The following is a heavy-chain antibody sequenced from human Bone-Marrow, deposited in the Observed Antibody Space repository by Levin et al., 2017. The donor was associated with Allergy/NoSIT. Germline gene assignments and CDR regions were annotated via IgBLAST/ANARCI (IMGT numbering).Heavy chain of an antibody. CDR1: GDSISDSY. Sequence: SQTLSLTCTVSGDSISDSYWTWIRQPPGQGLEWIGHIQNSGSTYYNPSLESRVAISVDTSKNQVSLRLSSVTATDTAVYFCARLTECFGGACYSYGWLDPWGQGILVTVSS. D-gene: IGHD2-15*01. CDR3: ARLTECFGGACYSYGWLDP. J-gene: IGHJ5*02. V-gene: IGHV4-59*08. CDR2: IQNSGST.